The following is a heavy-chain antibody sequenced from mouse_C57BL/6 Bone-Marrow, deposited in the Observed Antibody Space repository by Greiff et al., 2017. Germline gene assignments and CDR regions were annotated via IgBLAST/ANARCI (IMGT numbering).Heavy chain of an antibody. CDR3: ARSKYWDSWFAY. CDR1: GYAFNNYL. Sequence: VQLQQSGAELVRPGTSVKVSCKASGYAFNNYLIEWVKQRPGQGLEWIGVINPGSGGTNYNEKFKGKATLTADKSSSTAYMQLSSLTSEESAVYFCARSKYWDSWFAYWGQGTLVTVSA. D-gene: IGHD4-1*01. CDR2: INPGSGGT. J-gene: IGHJ3*01. V-gene: IGHV1-54*01.